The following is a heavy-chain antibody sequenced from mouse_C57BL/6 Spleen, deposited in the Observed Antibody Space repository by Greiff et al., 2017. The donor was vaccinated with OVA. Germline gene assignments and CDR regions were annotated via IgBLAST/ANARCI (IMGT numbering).Heavy chain of an antibody. CDR2: IYPGDGDP. V-gene: IGHV1-82*01. CDR3: ARHRGSSYGFAY. J-gene: IGHJ3*01. CDR1: GYAFSSSW. Sequence: VQLQQSGPELVKPGASVKISCKASGYAFSSSWMNWVKQRPGKGLEWIGRIYPGDGDPNYNGKFKGKATLTADKSSSTAYMQLSSLTSEDSAVYVCARHRGSSYGFAYWGQGTLVTVSA. D-gene: IGHD1-1*01.